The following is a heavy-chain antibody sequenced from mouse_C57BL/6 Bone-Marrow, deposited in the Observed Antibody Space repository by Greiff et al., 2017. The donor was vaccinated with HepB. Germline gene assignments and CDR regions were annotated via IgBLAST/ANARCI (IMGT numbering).Heavy chain of an antibody. CDR1: GFTFSTSG. V-gene: IGHV5-6*01. Sequence: EVHLVESGGDLVKPGGSLKLSCAASGFTFSTSGMSWVRQTPDKRLEWVATINTGGTYTYYANNVRGRFTISRDTTKNTLFLLMSSLKSEDSAIYYCARDRFDYYFDYWGQGTTLTVSS. J-gene: IGHJ2*01. CDR3: ARDRFDYYFDY. D-gene: IGHD2-14*01. CDR2: INTGGTYT.